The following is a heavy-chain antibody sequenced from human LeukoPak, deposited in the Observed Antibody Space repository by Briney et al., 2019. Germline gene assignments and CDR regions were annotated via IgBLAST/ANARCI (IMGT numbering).Heavy chain of an antibody. CDR2: IRSKAYGGTT. CDR3: TSGEIVPWFDP. Sequence: GGSLRLSCTASGFTFGDYAMSWFRQAPGKGLEWVGFIRSKAYGGTTEYAASVKGRFTISRDDSKSIAYLQMNSLKTEDTAVYYCTSGEIVPWFDPWGQGTLVTVSS. D-gene: IGHD2-15*01. V-gene: IGHV3-49*03. CDR1: GFTFGDYA. J-gene: IGHJ5*02.